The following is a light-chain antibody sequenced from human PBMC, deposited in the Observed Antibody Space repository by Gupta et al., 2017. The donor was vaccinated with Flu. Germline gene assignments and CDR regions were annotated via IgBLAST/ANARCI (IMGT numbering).Light chain of an antibody. CDR3: QAWDSSTASVV. J-gene: IGLJ2*01. CDR1: KLGDKY. CDR2: QDS. V-gene: IGLV3-1*01. Sequence: SYELTQPPPVSVSPGQTASISCYGDKLGDKYACWYQQKPGQSPVLVIYQDSKRPSGIPKRFSGSNSGNTATLTISGTQAMDEADYYCQAWDSSTASVVFGGGTKLTVL.